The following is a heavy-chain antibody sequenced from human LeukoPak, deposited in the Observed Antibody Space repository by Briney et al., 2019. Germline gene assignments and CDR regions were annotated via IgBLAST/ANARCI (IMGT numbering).Heavy chain of an antibody. CDR3: AWIHCSSTSCYPGHFDY. CDR1: GYTFTGYY. J-gene: IGHJ4*02. D-gene: IGHD2-2*01. CDR2: INPNSGGT. Sequence: GASVKVSCKASGYTFTGYYMHWVRQAPGQGLEWMGWINPNSGGTNYAQKFQGRVTITTDESTSTAYMELSSLRSEDTAVYYCAWIHCSSTSCYPGHFDYWGQGTLVTVSS. V-gene: IGHV1-2*02.